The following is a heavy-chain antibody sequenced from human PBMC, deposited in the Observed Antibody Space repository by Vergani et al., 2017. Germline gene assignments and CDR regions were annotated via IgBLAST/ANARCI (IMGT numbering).Heavy chain of an antibody. CDR3: AGDINKQYYGSGSLGNAFDI. J-gene: IGHJ3*02. Sequence: QVQLVQSGAEVKKPGSSVKVSCKASGGTFSSYAISWVRQAPGQGLEWMGRIIPIFGTANYVQKFQGRVTITADKSTGTAYMELSSRRSEDRAVYYCAGDINKQYYGSGSLGNAFDIWGQGRMVTVYS. V-gene: IGHV1-69*14. CDR2: IIPIFGTA. D-gene: IGHD3-10*01. CDR1: GGTFSSYA.